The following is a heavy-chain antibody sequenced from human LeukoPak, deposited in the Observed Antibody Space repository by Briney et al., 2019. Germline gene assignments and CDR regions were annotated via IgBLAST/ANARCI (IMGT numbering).Heavy chain of an antibody. J-gene: IGHJ3*02. V-gene: IGHV4-4*07. CDR3: ARGLAVAGTEDAFDI. Sequence: SETLSLTCTVSGGSISSYYWSWIRQPAGKGLEWIGRIYTSGSTNYNPSLKSRVTMSVDTSKNQFSLKLSSVTAADTAVYYCARGLAVAGTEDAFDIWGQGTMVTVSS. CDR1: GGSISSYY. CDR2: IYTSGST. D-gene: IGHD6-19*01.